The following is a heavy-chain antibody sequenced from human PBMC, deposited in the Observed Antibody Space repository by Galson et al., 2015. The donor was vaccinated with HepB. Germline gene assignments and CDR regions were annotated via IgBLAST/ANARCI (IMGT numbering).Heavy chain of an antibody. J-gene: IGHJ6*02. CDR3: AKSLRHYPYDMDV. CDR1: GFIFNNYA. D-gene: IGHD1-26*01. V-gene: IGHV3-23*01. Sequence: SLRLSCAASGFIFNNYAMTWVRQPPGKGLEWVSSISGGGGNTLYSESVKGRFTISRDNSKNTLFLQMNSLRADDTAVYSCAKSLRHYPYDMDVWGPGTTVSVSS. CDR2: ISGGGGNT.